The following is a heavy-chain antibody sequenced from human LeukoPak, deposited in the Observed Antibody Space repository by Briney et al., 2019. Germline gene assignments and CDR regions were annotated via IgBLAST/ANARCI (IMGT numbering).Heavy chain of an antibody. CDR2: ISAYNGNT. D-gene: IGHD2-15*01. CDR1: GYTFTSYG. Sequence: GASVKVSCKASGYTFTSYGISWVRQAPGQGLEWMGWISAYNGNTNYAQKFQGRVTMTRDTSTSTVYMELSSLRSEDTAVYYCAVGGQVYWFDPWGQGTLVTVSS. CDR3: AVGGQVYWFDP. V-gene: IGHV1-18*01. J-gene: IGHJ5*02.